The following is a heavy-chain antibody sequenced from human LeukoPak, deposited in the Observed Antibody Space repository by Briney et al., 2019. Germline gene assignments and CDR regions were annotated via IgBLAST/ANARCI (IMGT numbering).Heavy chain of an antibody. CDR3: ARGRGETIAPRGCFDY. Sequence: PGGSLRLSCAASGFTFGSYFMSWVRQAPGKGLEWVAVISKDGSKKYFADSVMGRFTISRDNSKDTLYLQMNSLRAEDTAVYFCARGRGETIAPRGCFDYWGQGTLVTVSS. J-gene: IGHJ4*02. V-gene: IGHV3-30-3*01. CDR1: GFTFGSYF. D-gene: IGHD6-13*01. CDR2: ISKDGSKK.